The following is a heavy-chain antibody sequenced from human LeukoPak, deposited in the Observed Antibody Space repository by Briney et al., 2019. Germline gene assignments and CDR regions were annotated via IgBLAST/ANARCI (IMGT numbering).Heavy chain of an antibody. CDR2: IKSKTDGGTT. D-gene: IGHD3-22*01. J-gene: IGHJ4*02. Sequence: GGSLRLSCAASGFTFTNAWMSWVRQAPGKALERVGRIKSKTDGGTTDYAAPVKDRFTISRDDSKNTLYLQMNILNTEDTAVYYCTTDGPGYYYDTSGSPPLWGQGTLVTVSS. CDR1: GFTFTNAW. V-gene: IGHV3-15*01. CDR3: TTDGPGYYYDTSGSPPL.